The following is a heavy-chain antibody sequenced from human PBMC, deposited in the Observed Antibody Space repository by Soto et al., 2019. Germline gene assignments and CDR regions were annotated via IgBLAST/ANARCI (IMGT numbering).Heavy chain of an antibody. CDR2: IDPSDSYT. Sequence: PGESLKISCKGSGYSFTSYWISWVRQMPGKGLEWMGRIDPSDSYTNYSPSFQCHVTISADKSISTAYLQWSSLKAPDTAMYYCASSPRGYCSSTSCRELGNYYGMDVWGQGTTVTVSS. CDR3: ASSPRGYCSSTSCRELGNYYGMDV. CDR1: GYSFTSYW. D-gene: IGHD2-2*01. J-gene: IGHJ6*02. V-gene: IGHV5-10-1*01.